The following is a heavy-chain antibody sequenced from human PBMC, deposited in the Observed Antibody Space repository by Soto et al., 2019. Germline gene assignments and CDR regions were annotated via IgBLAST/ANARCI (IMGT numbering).Heavy chain of an antibody. Sequence: ASVKVSCKASGYTFTSYAMHWVRQAPGQRLEWMGWINAGNGNTKYSQKFQGRVTITRDTSASTAYMELSSLRSEDTAVYYCARGGSRYWYFDRWGRGTLVTVAS. V-gene: IGHV1-3*01. J-gene: IGHJ2*01. CDR1: GYTFTSYA. CDR2: INAGNGNT. D-gene: IGHD1-26*01. CDR3: ARGGSRYWYFDR.